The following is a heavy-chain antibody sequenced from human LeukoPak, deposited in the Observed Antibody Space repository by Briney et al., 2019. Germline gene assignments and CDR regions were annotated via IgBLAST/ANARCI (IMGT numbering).Heavy chain of an antibody. D-gene: IGHD2-15*01. CDR3: TRRVSATRWFDP. CDR1: GFTFSSYA. V-gene: IGHV3-30-3*01. CDR2: ISYDGSNK. J-gene: IGHJ5*02. Sequence: PGRSLRLSCAASGFTFSSYAMHWVRQAPGQGLEWVAVISYDGSNKYYADSVKGRFTISRDNSKNTLYLQMNSLRAEDTAVYYCTRRVSATRWFDPWGQGTLVTVSS.